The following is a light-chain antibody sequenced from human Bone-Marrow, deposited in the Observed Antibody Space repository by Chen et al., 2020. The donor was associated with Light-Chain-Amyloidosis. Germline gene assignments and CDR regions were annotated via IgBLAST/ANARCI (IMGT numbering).Light chain of an antibody. J-gene: IGLJ3*02. Sequence: QSVLTQPPSASGTPGQRVTISCSGSSSNIGSNTVNWYQQLPGTAPKLLIYSNNQRPSGVPDRFSCSKSGTSASLAISGLQSEDEADYYCAAWDDSLNALVFGGGTKLTVL. CDR1: SSNIGSNT. CDR3: AAWDDSLNALV. CDR2: SNN. V-gene: IGLV1-44*01.